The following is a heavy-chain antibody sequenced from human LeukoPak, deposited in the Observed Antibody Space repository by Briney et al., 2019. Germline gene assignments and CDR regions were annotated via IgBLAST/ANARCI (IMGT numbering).Heavy chain of an antibody. D-gene: IGHD3-22*01. Sequence: QAGGSLRLSCAASGFTFSSYAMSWVRQAPGKGLEWVSAISGSGGSTYYADSVKGRFTISRDNSKNTLYLQMNSLRAEDTAVYYCARDPSTTYDSSGYRPPDWGQETLVTVPS. J-gene: IGHJ4*02. CDR1: GFTFSSYA. CDR3: ARDPSTTYDSSGYRPPD. CDR2: ISGSGGST. V-gene: IGHV3-23*01.